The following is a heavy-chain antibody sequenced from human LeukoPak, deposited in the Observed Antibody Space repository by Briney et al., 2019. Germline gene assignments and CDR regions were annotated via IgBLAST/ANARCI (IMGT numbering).Heavy chain of an antibody. V-gene: IGHV4-59*01. Sequence: SETLSLTCSVSSGPINFYWSWIRQSPGKGLEWIGCIYPYGSTSYNSSLKSRVTISLDTSKKQVSLMLNSVTAADTAVYYCARDVRRALRFNNFYPYFGMDVWGKGTTVIVST. CDR2: IYPYGST. CDR1: SGPINFY. D-gene: IGHD3-16*01. J-gene: IGHJ6*04. CDR3: ARDVRRALRFNNFYPYFGMDV.